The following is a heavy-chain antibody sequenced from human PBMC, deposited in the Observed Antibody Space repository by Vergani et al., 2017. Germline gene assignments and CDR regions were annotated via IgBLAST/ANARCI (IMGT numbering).Heavy chain of an antibody. Sequence: EVPLLESGGGLVQPGGSLRLSCAASGFTFSSYAMSWVRQARGKGLEWVSAISGSGGSTYYADSVKGRFTISRDNSKNTLYLQMNSLRAEDTAVYYCAKAMIRGVIRTPDYWGQGTLVTVSS. CDR2: ISGSGGST. V-gene: IGHV3-23*01. CDR3: AKAMIRGVIRTPDY. D-gene: IGHD3-10*01. CDR1: GFTFSSYA. J-gene: IGHJ4*02.